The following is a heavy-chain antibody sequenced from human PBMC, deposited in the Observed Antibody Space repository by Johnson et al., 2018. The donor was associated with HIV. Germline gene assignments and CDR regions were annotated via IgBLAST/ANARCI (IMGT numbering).Heavy chain of an antibody. CDR3: WAQWTVITFGGPSAFDI. CDR1: GFTFSDYY. CDR2: ISSSGSTI. J-gene: IGHJ3*02. V-gene: IGHV3-11*01. Sequence: QMQLVESGGGLVKPGGSLRLSCAASGFTFSDYYMSWIRQAPGKGLEWVSYISSSGSTIYYADSVKGRFTISRDNSKNTLYMQMNSLKTDDTGVYYCWAQWTVITFGGPSAFDIWGQGTVVTVSS. D-gene: IGHD3-16*01.